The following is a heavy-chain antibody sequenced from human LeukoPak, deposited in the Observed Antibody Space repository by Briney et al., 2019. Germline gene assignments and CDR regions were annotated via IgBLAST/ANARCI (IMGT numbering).Heavy chain of an antibody. CDR1: GFNFSSYG. CDR3: ARDSQWLAPFDY. D-gene: IGHD6-19*01. J-gene: IGHJ4*02. V-gene: IGHV3-33*01. Sequence: GGSLRLSCAASGFNFSSYGMHWVRQAPGKGLEWVAVIWYDGSNKYYADSVKGRFTISRDNSKNTLYLQMNSLRADDTAVYYCARDSQWLAPFDYWGQGTLVTVSS. CDR2: IWYDGSNK.